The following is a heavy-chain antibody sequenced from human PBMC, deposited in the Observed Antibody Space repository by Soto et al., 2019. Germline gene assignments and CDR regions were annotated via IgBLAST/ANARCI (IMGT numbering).Heavy chain of an antibody. CDR3: AKDGDFWSGYYPSDAFDI. J-gene: IGHJ3*02. V-gene: IGHV3-23*01. CDR1: GFTFSSYA. Sequence: GGSLRLSCAASGFTFSSYAMSWVRQAPGKGLEWVSAISGSGGSTYYADSVKGRFTISRDNSKNTLYLQMNSLRAEDTAVYYCAKDGDFWSGYYPSDAFDIWGQGTMVTVSS. D-gene: IGHD3-3*01. CDR2: ISGSGGST.